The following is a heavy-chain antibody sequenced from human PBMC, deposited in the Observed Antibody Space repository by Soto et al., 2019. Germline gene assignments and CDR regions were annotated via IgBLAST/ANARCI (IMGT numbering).Heavy chain of an antibody. CDR1: GGSMRGQH. Sequence: QVQLQESGPGLVKPSETLSLTCTVSGGSMRGQHWSWIRQPPGKGLEWIGHHSDSTNYNPSLKSRITISPAPSKNQFSLKLSSVTAADPAVYYCATYTVGEAGRGYWGQGTLVTVSS. CDR3: ATYTVGEAGRGY. V-gene: IGHV4-4*09. CDR2: HHSDST. J-gene: IGHJ4*02. D-gene: IGHD3-10*01.